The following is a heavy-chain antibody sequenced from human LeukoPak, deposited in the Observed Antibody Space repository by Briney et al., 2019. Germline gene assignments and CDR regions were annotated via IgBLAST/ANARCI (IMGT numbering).Heavy chain of an antibody. CDR2: ISSSGSTI. CDR1: GFTFSDYY. V-gene: IGHV3-11*01. Sequence: SGGSLRLSCAASGFTFSDYYMSWIRQAPGKGLEWVSYISSSGSTIYYADSVKGRFTISRDNAKNSLYLQMNSLRAEDTALYYCAKGSYGSGSYVDYWGQGTLITVSS. D-gene: IGHD3-10*01. CDR3: AKGSYGSGSYVDY. J-gene: IGHJ4*02.